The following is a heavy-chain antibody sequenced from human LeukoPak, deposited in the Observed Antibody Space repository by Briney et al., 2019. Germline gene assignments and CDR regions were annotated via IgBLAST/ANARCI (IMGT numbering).Heavy chain of an antibody. CDR3: ARDGGSGTIIYYCYMDV. J-gene: IGHJ6*03. V-gene: IGHV1-2*02. Sequence: ASVKVSCKASGYTFTGYYMHWVRQAPGQGLEWMGWINPNSGGTNYAQKFQGRVTMTRDTSISTAYMELSRLRSDDTAVYYCARDGGSGTIIYYCYMDVWGKGTTVTVSS. CDR2: INPNSGGT. D-gene: IGHD1-7*01. CDR1: GYTFTGYY.